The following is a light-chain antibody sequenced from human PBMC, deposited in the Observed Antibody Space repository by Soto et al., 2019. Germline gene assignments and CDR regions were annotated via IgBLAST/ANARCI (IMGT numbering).Light chain of an antibody. CDR2: AAS. Sequence: AIQMTQSPSSLSASVGYLFTISCRASQVIGNDLAWYQQKPGKAPRLLIFAASNLQSGVPSRFSGSGSGTDFTLTISRLQTEDFATYYCLQFYNFPWTFGHGTKVDIK. CDR3: LQFYNFPWT. J-gene: IGKJ1*01. V-gene: IGKV1-6*01. CDR1: QVIGND.